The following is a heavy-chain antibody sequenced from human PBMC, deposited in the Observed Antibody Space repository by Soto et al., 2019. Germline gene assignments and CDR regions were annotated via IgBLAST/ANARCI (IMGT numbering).Heavy chain of an antibody. CDR1: GGTFSSYA. J-gene: IGHJ6*02. Sequence: ASVKVSCKASGGTFSSYAISWVRQAPGQGLEWMGGIIPIFGTANYAQKFQGRVTITADESTSTAYMELSSLRSEDTAVYYCARDSRYSYGYDYYYGMDVWGQGTTVTVS. D-gene: IGHD5-18*01. CDR3: ARDSRYSYGYDYYYGMDV. CDR2: IIPIFGTA. V-gene: IGHV1-69*13.